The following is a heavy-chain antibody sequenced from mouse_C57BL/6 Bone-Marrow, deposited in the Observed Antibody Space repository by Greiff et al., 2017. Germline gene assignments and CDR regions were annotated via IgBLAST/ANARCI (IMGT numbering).Heavy chain of an antibody. D-gene: IGHD2-3*01. V-gene: IGHV5-4*01. J-gene: IGHJ3*01. CDR3: ARDRWWFAY. Sequence: EVQLVESGGGLVKPGGSLKLSCAASGFTFSSYAMSWVRQTPEKRLEWVATISDGGSYTYYPDNVKGRFTISRDNAKNNLYLQMSHLKSEDTAMYYCARDRWWFAYWGQGTLVTVSA. CDR1: GFTFSSYA. CDR2: ISDGGSYT.